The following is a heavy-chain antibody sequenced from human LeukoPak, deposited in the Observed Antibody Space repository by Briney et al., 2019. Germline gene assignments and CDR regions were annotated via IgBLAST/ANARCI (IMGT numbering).Heavy chain of an antibody. Sequence: GGSLRLSCAASGFTFSSYSMNWVRQAPGKGLERVSSISSSSSYIYYADSVKGRFTISRDNAKNSLYLQMNSLRAEDTAAYYCAREKVSDYYDSSGSYKSFDYWGQGTLVTVSS. CDR1: GFTFSSYS. J-gene: IGHJ4*02. V-gene: IGHV3-21*01. CDR2: ISSSSSYI. D-gene: IGHD3-22*01. CDR3: AREKVSDYYDSSGSYKSFDY.